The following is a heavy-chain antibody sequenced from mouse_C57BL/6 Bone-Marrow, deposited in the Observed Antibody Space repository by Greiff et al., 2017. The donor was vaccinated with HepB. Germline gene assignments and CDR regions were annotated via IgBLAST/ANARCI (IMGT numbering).Heavy chain of an antibody. D-gene: IGHD1-1*01. V-gene: IGHV2-6-1*01. CDR2: IWSYGST. CDR1: GFSLTSYG. J-gene: IGHJ4*01. CDR3: ARHDYYGSSHAMDY. Sequence: VQRVESGPGLVAPSQSLSITCTVSGFSLTSYGVHWVRQPPGKGLEWLVVIWSYGSTTYNSALKSRLSISKDNSKSQVFLKMNSLQTDDTAMYYCARHDYYGSSHAMDYWGQGTSVTVSS.